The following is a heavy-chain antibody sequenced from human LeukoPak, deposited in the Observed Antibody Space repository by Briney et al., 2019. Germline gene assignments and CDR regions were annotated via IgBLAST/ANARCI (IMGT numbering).Heavy chain of an antibody. J-gene: IGHJ4*02. D-gene: IGHD2-15*01. CDR2: IYHSGST. CDR1: GYSISSGYY. Sequence: SETLSLTRAVSGYSISSGYYWGWIRQPPGKGLEWIGSIYHSGSTYYNPSLKSRVTISVDTSKDQFSLKLSSVTAADTAVYYCARDIVVMVAASYFDYWGQGTLVTVSS. CDR3: ARDIVVMVAASYFDY. V-gene: IGHV4-38-2*02.